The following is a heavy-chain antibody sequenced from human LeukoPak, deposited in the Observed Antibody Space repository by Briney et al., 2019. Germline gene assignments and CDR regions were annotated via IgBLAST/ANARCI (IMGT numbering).Heavy chain of an antibody. D-gene: IGHD3-10*01. CDR3: ARSAFFYGSGRGWFDT. Sequence: PSETLSLTCTVSGGSISSYYWSWIRQPPGKGLEWIGYIYYSGSTNYNPSLKSRVTLSIDESKSQLSLRLTSVTAADTAMYFCARSAFFYGSGRGWFDTWGPGTLVSVSS. V-gene: IGHV4-59*08. CDR1: GGSISSYY. CDR2: IYYSGST. J-gene: IGHJ5*02.